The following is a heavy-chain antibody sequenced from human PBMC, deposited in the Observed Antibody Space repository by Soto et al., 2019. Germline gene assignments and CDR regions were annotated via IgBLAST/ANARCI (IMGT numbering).Heavy chain of an antibody. V-gene: IGHV3-21*01. CDR3: ASPFVSSGY. Sequence: LRLSCAASGFTFSSYSMNWVRQAPGKGLEWVSSISSSSSYIYYADSVKGRFTISRDNAKNSLYLQMNSLRAEDTAVYYCASPFVSSGYWGQGTLVTVS. D-gene: IGHD5-18*01. CDR1: GFTFSSYS. CDR2: ISSSSSYI. J-gene: IGHJ4*02.